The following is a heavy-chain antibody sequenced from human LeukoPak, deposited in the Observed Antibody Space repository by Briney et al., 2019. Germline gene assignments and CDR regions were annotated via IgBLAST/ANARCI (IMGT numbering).Heavy chain of an antibody. CDR2: ISYDGSNK. CDR3: ARDIIGYYDILTVPGYFDY. CDR1: GFTFSSYA. V-gene: IGHV3-30-3*01. J-gene: IGHJ4*02. D-gene: IGHD3-9*01. Sequence: GRSLRLSCAASGFTFSSYAMHWVRQAPGKGLEWVAVISYDGSNKYYADSVKGRFTISRDNSKNTLYLQMNSLRAEDTAVYYCARDIIGYYDILTVPGYFDYWGQGTLVTVSS.